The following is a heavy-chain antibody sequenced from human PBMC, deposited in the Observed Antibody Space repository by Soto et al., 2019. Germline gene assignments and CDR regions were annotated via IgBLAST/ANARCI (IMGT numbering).Heavy chain of an antibody. J-gene: IGHJ4*02. Sequence: PGGSLRLSCAASGFTFSDFYMSWVRQAPGKGLEWVAYMSTSGSTIYYADSVKGRFTISRDNAKNSLYLQMNSLRAEDTAVYYCARDSTGGGANFHFWGQGTLVTVSS. CDR1: GFTFSDFY. V-gene: IGHV3-11*01. CDR2: MSTSGSTI. CDR3: ARDSTGGGANFHF. D-gene: IGHD4-17*01.